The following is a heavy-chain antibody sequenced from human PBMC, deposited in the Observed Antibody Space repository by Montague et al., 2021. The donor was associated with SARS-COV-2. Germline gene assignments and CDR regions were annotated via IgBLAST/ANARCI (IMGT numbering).Heavy chain of an antibody. CDR3: ARLGLQLHGEHYFDY. CDR1: GGSISSYY. J-gene: IGHJ4*02. D-gene: IGHD5-24*01. Sequence: SETLSLTCTVSGGSISSYYYCWIRQPQGQGLEWVGNIYYCGSTNXNPSLTRRVTTSVDTSKNQFSLKLSSVTAADTAVYYCARLGLQLHGEHYFDYWGQGTLVTVSS. V-gene: IGHV4-59*08. CDR2: IYYCGST.